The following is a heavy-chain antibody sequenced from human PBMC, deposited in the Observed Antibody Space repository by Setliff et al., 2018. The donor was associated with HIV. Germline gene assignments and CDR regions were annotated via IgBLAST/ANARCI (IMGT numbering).Heavy chain of an antibody. CDR3: ARVGDIVVPPASYYYMDV. CDR1: GGTFSIFS. D-gene: IGHD2-2*01. J-gene: IGHJ6*03. Sequence: GASVKVSCKASGGTFSIFSITWVRQAPGQGLEWMGWIGAYDGNTKYIQKLQGRVTMTTDTSTNTAYMELRSLRSDDTAVCFCARVGDIVVPPASYYYMDVWGTGTTVTVSS. CDR2: IGAYDGNT. V-gene: IGHV1-18*01.